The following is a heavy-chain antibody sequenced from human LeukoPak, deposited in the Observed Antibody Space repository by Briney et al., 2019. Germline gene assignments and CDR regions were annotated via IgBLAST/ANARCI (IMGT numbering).Heavy chain of an antibody. V-gene: IGHV1-18*01. CDR2: ISAYNGNT. D-gene: IGHD3-10*01. CDR1: GYTFTSYG. CDR3: AGDGDYYGSGSYRGYYFDY. J-gene: IGHJ4*02. Sequence: GASVKVSCKASGYTFTSYGISWVRQAPGQGLEWMGWISAYNGNTNYAQKLQGRVTMTTDTSTSTAYMELRSLRSDDTAVYYCAGDGDYYGSGSYRGYYFDYWGQGTLVTVSS.